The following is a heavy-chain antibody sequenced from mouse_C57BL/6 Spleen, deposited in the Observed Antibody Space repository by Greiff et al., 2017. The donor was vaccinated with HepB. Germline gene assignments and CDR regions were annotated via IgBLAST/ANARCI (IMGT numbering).Heavy chain of an antibody. D-gene: IGHD1-1*01. V-gene: IGHV14-3*01. CDR3: ARDYGSSYGYFDY. Sequence: VQLKQSVAELVRPGASVKLSCTASGFNIKNTYMHWVKQRPEQGLEWIGRIDPANGNTKYVPKFQGKATITADTSSNTAYLQLSSLTSEDTAIYYCARDYGSSYGYFDYWGQGTTLTVSS. J-gene: IGHJ2*01. CDR2: IDPANGNT. CDR1: GFNIKNTY.